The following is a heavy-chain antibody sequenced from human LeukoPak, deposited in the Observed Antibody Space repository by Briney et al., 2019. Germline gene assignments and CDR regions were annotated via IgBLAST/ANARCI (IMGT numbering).Heavy chain of an antibody. V-gene: IGHV1-18*01. Sequence: ASVKVSCKASGYTFTSYGISWVRQAPGQGLEWMGWINAYNGNTNYAQKLQGRVTMTTDTSTTTAYMELSSLRSDDTAVYYCARLGSGARVSDYWGQGTLVTVSS. CDR1: GYTFTSYG. J-gene: IGHJ4*02. CDR2: INAYNGNT. CDR3: ARLGSGARVSDY. D-gene: IGHD2-15*01.